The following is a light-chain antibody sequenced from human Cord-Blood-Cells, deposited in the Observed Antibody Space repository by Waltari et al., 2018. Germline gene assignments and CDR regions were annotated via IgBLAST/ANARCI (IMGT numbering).Light chain of an antibody. CDR1: SSDVGGYNY. CDR3: SSYTSSSTYV. Sequence: QSALTQPASVSGSPGQSLTISCTGTSSDVGGYNYVSWYQQHPGKHHLLMFYDVSKRPSGVSNCSSGSKSGNTASLTISGLQAEDEADYYCSSYTSSSTYVFGPGTKVTAL. CDR2: DVS. J-gene: IGLJ1*01. V-gene: IGLV2-14*01.